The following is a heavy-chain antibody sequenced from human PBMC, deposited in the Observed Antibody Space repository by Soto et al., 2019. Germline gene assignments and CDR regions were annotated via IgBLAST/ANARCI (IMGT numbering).Heavy chain of an antibody. J-gene: IGHJ4*02. CDR1: GFSLRDSAVG. V-gene: IGHV2-5*01. D-gene: IGHD6-19*01. CDR2: IYGKDDK. Sequence: GPTLVNPTQTLTLTCTFSGFSLRDSAVGVGWVRQPPGKALEWLALIYGKDDKRYSPRMKSRLTITTDTSKNQVVLTMTNMAPVDTGTYYCAHRLGVAMAGKSLAFDYWGQGTLVTVSS. CDR3: AHRLGVAMAGKSLAFDY.